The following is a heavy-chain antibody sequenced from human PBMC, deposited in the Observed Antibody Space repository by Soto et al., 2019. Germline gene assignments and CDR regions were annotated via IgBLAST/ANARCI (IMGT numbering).Heavy chain of an antibody. CDR2: ISAYNGNT. CDR3: ARDPRNWNDVPVDLYGMDV. Sequence: QVQLVQSGAEVKKPGASVKVSCKASGYTFTSYGISWVRQAPGQGLEWMGWISAYNGNTNYAQKLQGRVTMTTDTATSTAYMERRSLGSDDTAVYYCARDPRNWNDVPVDLYGMDVWGQGTTVTVSS. V-gene: IGHV1-18*01. J-gene: IGHJ6*02. D-gene: IGHD1-1*01. CDR1: GYTFTSYG.